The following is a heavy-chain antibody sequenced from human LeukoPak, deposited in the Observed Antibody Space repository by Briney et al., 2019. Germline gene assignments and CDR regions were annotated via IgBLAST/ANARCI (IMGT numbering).Heavy chain of an antibody. CDR3: ARDAGSDDTDNWFDP. CDR2: IYYSGSA. J-gene: IGHJ5*02. V-gene: IGHV4-30-4*01. CDR1: GGPISSGDYY. D-gene: IGHD3-22*01. Sequence: SETLSLTCTVSGGPISSGDYYWGWIRQPPGKGLEWIVYIYYSGSAYYDPSLKSRVTISVDTSKNQFSLKVSSVTAADTAVYYCARDAGSDDTDNWFDPWGQGTLVTVSS.